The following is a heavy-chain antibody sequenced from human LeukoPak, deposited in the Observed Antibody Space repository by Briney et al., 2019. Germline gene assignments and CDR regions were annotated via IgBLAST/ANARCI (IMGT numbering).Heavy chain of an antibody. V-gene: IGHV3-23*01. CDR1: GFTFSSYA. D-gene: IGHD1-20*01. CDR3: ARDLGITGTTDY. J-gene: IGHJ4*02. Sequence: GGSLRLSCAASGFTFSSYAMSWVRQAPGKGLEWVSAISGSGGSTYYADSVKGRFTISRDNAKNSLYLQMNSLRAEDTAVYYCARDLGITGTTDYWGQGTLVTVSS. CDR2: ISGSGGST.